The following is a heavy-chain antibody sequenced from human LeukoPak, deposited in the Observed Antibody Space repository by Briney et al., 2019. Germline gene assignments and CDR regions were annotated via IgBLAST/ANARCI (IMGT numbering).Heavy chain of an antibody. J-gene: IGHJ4*02. CDR2: INGNGGST. V-gene: IGHV3-23*01. CDR1: GFTFSNYA. D-gene: IGHD3-10*01. Sequence: GGSLRLSCAASGFTFSNYAMTWVRQAPGKGLEWVSAINGNGGSTYYADSVKGRFTISRDNSKNTLYLQMNCLRAEDTAVYYCAKANTMVRGVIPDYWGQGTLVTVSS. CDR3: AKANTMVRGVIPDY.